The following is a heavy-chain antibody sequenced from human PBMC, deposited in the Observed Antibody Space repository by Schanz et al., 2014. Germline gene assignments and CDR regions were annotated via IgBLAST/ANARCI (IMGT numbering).Heavy chain of an antibody. CDR1: GFSFSDYG. D-gene: IGHD1-7*01. J-gene: IGHJ6*02. CDR3: ASLIGTTSAHFYGMDV. CDR2: ISHHGSER. Sequence: QVQLVESGGGVVQPGRSLRLSCAGSGFSFSDYGMHWVRQSPGKGLEWMAVISHHGSERYYADSVKGRFTISRDNSKNTVYLQMNSLRAEDTAVYFCASLIGTTSAHFYGMDVWGQGTTVTVSS. V-gene: IGHV3-30*03.